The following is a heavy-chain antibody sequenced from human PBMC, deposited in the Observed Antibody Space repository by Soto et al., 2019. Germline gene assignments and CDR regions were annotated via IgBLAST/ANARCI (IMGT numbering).Heavy chain of an antibody. D-gene: IGHD6-13*01. CDR1: GYTFTSYG. CDR2: ISAYNGNT. V-gene: IGHV1-18*01. Sequence: QVQLLQSGAEVKKPGASVKVSCKASGYTFTSYGISWVRQAPGQGLEWMGWISAYNGNTKYVQKFQGRVTMTTDTSTSTAYVELRSLRSDDTAVYYGARDAAAGLNDYWGQGTLVTVSS. CDR3: ARDAAAGLNDY. J-gene: IGHJ4*02.